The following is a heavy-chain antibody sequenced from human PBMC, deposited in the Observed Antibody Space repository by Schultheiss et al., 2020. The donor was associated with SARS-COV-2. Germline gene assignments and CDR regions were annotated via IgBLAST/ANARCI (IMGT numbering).Heavy chain of an antibody. CDR1: GFTFTSYA. J-gene: IGHJ4*02. D-gene: IGHD2-2*01. CDR3: TRLGRQTSASYPDY. CDR2: ISYDGNTK. V-gene: IGHV3-30-3*01. Sequence: GGSLRLSCAASGFTFTSYAMHWVRQAPGKGLEWVAVISYDGNTKYYADSVKGRFTISRDNSKNTLHLQMNSLRAEDTAVYYCTRLGRQTSASYPDYWGQGTLVTVSS.